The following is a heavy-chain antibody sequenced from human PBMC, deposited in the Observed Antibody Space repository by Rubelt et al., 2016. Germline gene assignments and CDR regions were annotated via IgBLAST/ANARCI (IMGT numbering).Heavy chain of an antibody. D-gene: IGHD4-17*01. Sequence: EVQLVESGGNLVQPGGCLRLSCAASGFTFSTYSMNWVRQAPGKGLEWVSYISSGSSTMYYADSVKGRFIISRDNAKNPLYLQMNSLGVDDTGVYYCARGAAVTTLDSWGQGTLVTVSS. V-gene: IGHV3-48*01. CDR1: GFTFSTYS. J-gene: IGHJ4*02. CDR2: ISSGSSTM. CDR3: ARGAAVTTLDS.